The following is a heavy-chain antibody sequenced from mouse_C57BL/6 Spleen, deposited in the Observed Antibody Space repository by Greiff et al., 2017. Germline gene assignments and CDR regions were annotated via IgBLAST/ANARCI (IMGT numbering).Heavy chain of an antibody. CDR2: ISYDGSN. V-gene: IGHV3-6*01. CDR3: ARRDYGHWYFDV. D-gene: IGHD1-1*01. CDR1: GYSITSGYY. Sequence: EVKLMESGPGLVKPSQSLSLTCSVTGYSITSGYYWNWIRQFPGNKLEWMGYISYDGSNNYNPSFKNRISITRDTSKNQFFLKLNSVTTEDTATYYCARRDYGHWYFDVWGTGTTVTVSS. J-gene: IGHJ1*03.